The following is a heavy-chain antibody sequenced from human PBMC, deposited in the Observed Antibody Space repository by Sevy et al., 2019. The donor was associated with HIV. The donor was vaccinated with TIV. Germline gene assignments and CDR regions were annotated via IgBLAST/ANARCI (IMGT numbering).Heavy chain of an antibody. J-gene: IGHJ4*02. CDR2: IKQDGTET. Sequence: GGSLRLSCAASGFTFSTFWMTWVRQAPGKGLEWVANIKQDGTETSYVDSVKGRLTISRDNSKKSLYLQLDSLRAEDTAVYFCARALADWGSFHYSLWGQGTLVTVSS. CDR1: GFTFSTFW. CDR3: ARALADWGSFHYSL. V-gene: IGHV3-7*01. D-gene: IGHD3-16*02.